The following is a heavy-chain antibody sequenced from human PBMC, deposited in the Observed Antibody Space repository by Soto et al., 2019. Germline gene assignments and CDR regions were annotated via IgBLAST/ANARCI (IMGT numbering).Heavy chain of an antibody. V-gene: IGHV1-24*01. CDR3: ATRRTYSSGWYSGWGNWFDP. D-gene: IGHD6-19*01. CDR1: GYTLTELS. CDR2: FDPEDGET. Sequence: QVQLVQSGAEVKKPGASVKVSCKVSGYTLTELSMHWVRQAPGKGLEWMGGFDPEDGETIYAQKFQGRVTMTEDTSTDTAYMELSSLRSEDTAVYYCATRRTYSSGWYSGWGNWFDPWGQGTLVTVSS. J-gene: IGHJ5*02.